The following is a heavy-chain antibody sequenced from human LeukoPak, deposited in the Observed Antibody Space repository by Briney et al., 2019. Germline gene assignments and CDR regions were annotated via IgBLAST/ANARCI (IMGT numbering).Heavy chain of an antibody. J-gene: IGHJ4*02. CDR3: ASGGLNTATFDY. CDR1: GFTFDDYG. CDR2: INWNGGGT. V-gene: IGHV3-20*04. D-gene: IGHD6-25*01. Sequence: PGGSLRLSCAASGFTFDDYGMSWVRQAPGKGLEWVSGINWNGGGTGYADSVKGRFTISRDNAKNSLYLQMNSLRAEDTALYYCASGGLNTATFDYWGQGTLVTVSS.